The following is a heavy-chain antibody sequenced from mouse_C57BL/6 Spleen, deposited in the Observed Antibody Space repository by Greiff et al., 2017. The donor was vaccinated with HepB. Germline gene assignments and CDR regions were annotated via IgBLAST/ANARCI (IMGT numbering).Heavy chain of an antibody. CDR3: TLDSSGYDAWFAY. CDR1: GFNIKDDY. J-gene: IGHJ3*01. Sequence: VQLQQSGAELVRPGASVKLSCTASGFNIKDDYMHWVKQRPEQGLEWIGWIDPENGDTEYASKFQGQATITADTSSNTAYLQLSSLTSENTAVYYCTLDSSGYDAWFAYWGQGTLVTVSA. V-gene: IGHV14-4*01. D-gene: IGHD3-2*02. CDR2: IDPENGDT.